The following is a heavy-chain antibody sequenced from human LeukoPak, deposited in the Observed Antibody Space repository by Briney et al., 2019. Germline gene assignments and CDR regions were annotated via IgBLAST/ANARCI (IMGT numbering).Heavy chain of an antibody. CDR1: GFTFGTYA. CDR3: ARDLLSFGVVIPMDH. CDR2: ISGGGGTT. D-gene: IGHD3-3*01. Sequence: PGGSLRLSCAASGFTFGTYAMSWVRQAPGKGLEWVSGISGGGGTTYYADSVKGRLTISRDNSKNTLYLQMNSLRAEDTAVYYCARDLLSFGVVIPMDHWGQGTLVTVSS. J-gene: IGHJ4*02. V-gene: IGHV3-23*01.